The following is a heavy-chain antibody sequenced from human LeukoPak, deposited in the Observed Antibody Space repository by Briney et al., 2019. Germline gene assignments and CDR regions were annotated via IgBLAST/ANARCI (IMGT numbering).Heavy chain of an antibody. CDR2: INPNSGGT. J-gene: IGHJ5*02. CDR1: VYTFTVYY. CDR3: ARYYDFWSGYSWFDP. Sequence: GASVTVSCKASVYTFTVYYMHWVRQAPGQGLEWMGWINPNSGGTNYAQKFQGRVTMTRDTSISTAYMELSRLRSDDTAVYYCARYYDFWSGYSWFDPWGQGTLVTVSS. D-gene: IGHD3-3*01. V-gene: IGHV1-2*02.